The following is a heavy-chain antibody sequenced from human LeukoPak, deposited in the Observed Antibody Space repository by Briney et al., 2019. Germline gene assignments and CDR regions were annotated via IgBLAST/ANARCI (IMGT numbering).Heavy chain of an antibody. CDR1: GGSFSGYY. V-gene: IGHV4-34*01. Sequence: PSETLSLTCAVYGGSFSGYYWSWIRQPPGKGLEWIGEINHSGSTNYNPSLKSRVTISVDRSKNQFSLKLSSVTAADTAVYYCARGVATYYYGSGSYYLDYWGQGTLVTVSS. CDR3: ARGVATYYYGSGSYYLDY. D-gene: IGHD3-10*01. CDR2: INHSGST. J-gene: IGHJ4*02.